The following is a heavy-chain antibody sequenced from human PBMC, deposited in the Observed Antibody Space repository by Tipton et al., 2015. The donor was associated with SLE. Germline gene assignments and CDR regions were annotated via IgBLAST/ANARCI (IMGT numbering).Heavy chain of an antibody. CDR2: IYTSGTT. V-gene: IGHV4-61*02. D-gene: IGHD3-10*01. CDR1: GGSITSGSSH. CDR3: ARGAKERITLVRVRPYYFDY. J-gene: IGHJ4*01. Sequence: TLSLTCSVSGGSITSGSSHWGWVRQTAGKGLEGIGRIYTSGTTNYKPSPKSRVSMSLDTPNNEYSLKLRSVTAADTSVYYCARGAKERITLVRVRPYYFDYWGQGSLVTVSS.